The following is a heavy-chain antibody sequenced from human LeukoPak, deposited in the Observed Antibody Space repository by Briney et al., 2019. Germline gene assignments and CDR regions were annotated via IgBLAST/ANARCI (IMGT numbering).Heavy chain of an antibody. V-gene: IGHV4-34*01. CDR3: ARGPSERYYESIGYYYFDY. D-gene: IGHD3-22*01. Sequence: SETLSLTCAVHGGAFSGYYWTWIRQPPGKGLEWIGEINHSGSTTYNPSLKSRVTISVDTSKNQFSLKVNSVTAADTAIYYRARGPSERYYESIGYYYFDYWGQGTLVTVSS. J-gene: IGHJ4*02. CDR1: GGAFSGYY. CDR2: INHSGST.